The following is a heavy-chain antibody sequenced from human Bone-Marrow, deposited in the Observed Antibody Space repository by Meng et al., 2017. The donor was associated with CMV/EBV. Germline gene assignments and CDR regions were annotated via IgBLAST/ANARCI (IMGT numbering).Heavy chain of an antibody. V-gene: IGHV1-2*02. Sequence: ASVKVSCKASGYTFTGYYVHWVRQAPGQGLEWMGWINPNSGGTKYAQKFQGRVTMTRDTSINTAYMELSRLRSDDTAVYYCARGGDDCSSTTCYYYWGQGTLVAVSS. J-gene: IGHJ4*02. D-gene: IGHD2-2*01. CDR2: INPNSGGT. CDR3: ARGGDDCSSTTCYYY. CDR1: GYTFTGYY.